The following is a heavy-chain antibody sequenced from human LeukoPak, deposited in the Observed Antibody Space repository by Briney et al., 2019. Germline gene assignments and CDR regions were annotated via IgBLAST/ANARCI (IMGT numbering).Heavy chain of an antibody. CDR3: ARGGYSYGYRD. CDR2: INHSGST. CDR1: GGSFSGYY. Sequence: SETLSLTCAVYGGSFSGYYWSWIRQPPGKGLEWIGEINHSGSTNYNPSLKSRVTISVDTSKNQFSLKLSSVTAADTAVYYRARGGYSYGYRDWGQGTLVTVSS. D-gene: IGHD5-18*01. V-gene: IGHV4-34*01. J-gene: IGHJ4*02.